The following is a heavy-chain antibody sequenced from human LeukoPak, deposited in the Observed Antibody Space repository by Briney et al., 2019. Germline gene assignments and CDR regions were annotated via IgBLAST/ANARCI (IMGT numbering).Heavy chain of an antibody. CDR2: ISYDGSNK. D-gene: IGHD6-19*01. J-gene: IGHJ4*02. CDR1: GFTFSSYS. CDR3: AKLPIAVAGTGFDY. Sequence: GGSLRLSCAASGFTFSSYSMNWVRQAPGKGLEWVAVISYDGSNKYYADSVKGRFTISRDNSKNTLYLQMNSLRAEDTAVYYCAKLPIAVAGTGFDYWGQGTLVTVSS. V-gene: IGHV3-30*18.